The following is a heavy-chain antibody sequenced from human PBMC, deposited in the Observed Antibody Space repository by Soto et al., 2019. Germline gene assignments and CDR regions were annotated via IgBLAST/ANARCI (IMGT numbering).Heavy chain of an antibody. J-gene: IGHJ4*02. CDR2: IKHDGTET. CDR3: ARYSGWFIDY. D-gene: IGHD1-26*01. V-gene: IGHV3-7*05. CDR1: GFIFSRHW. Sequence: VQLVESGGDLVRPGGSLRLSCAASGFIFSRHWMTWVRQAPGKGLEWVANIKHDGTETYLVDSVRGRLTISRDNAKNSVYLQMNSLRVEDTAVYYCARYSGWFIDYWGKGNLVTVSS.